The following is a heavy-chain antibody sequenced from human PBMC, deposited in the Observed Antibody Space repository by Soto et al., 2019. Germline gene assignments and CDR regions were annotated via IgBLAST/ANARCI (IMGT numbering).Heavy chain of an antibody. CDR1: GFSLSTSGVG. CDR2: IYWDDDK. CDR3: ARTPGYYYYYGMDV. Sequence: QITLKESGPTLVKPTQTLTLTCTFSGFSLSTSGVGVGWIRQPPGKALEWLALIYWDDDKRYSPSLKSRLTITKDTSKNQVVLTMTNMDPVDTATYYCARTPGYYYYYGMDVWGQGTTVTVSS. V-gene: IGHV2-5*02. J-gene: IGHJ6*02. D-gene: IGHD1-1*01.